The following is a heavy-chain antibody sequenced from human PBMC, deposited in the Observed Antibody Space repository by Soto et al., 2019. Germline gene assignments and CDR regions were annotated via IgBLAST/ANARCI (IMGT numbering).Heavy chain of an antibody. J-gene: IGHJ4*02. CDR1: GFTVTNSY. Sequence: EVQLVESGGDLIQPGGSLRLSCAASGFTVTNSYMAWVRHAPGKGLEGVSVVYTSGRTYHADSVKGRFTVSRDISTNMFFLQMNKLSAEDMATYYCARAGFERLYFDQWGRGTLVTVSS. D-gene: IGHD1-1*01. CDR3: ARAGFERLYFDQ. CDR2: VYTSGRT. V-gene: IGHV3-53*01.